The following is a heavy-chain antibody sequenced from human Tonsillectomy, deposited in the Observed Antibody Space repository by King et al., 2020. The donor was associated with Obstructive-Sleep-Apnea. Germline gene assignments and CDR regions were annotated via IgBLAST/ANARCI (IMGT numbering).Heavy chain of an antibody. D-gene: IGHD6-19*01. V-gene: IGHV2-5*01. Sequence: VTLKESGPTLVKPTQTLTLTCTFSGFSLSTSGVGVGWFRQPPGKALELRARISWCYDRRDIPSLNSRLAITKDTSENQVVVTMTNMEPVDTATYYCAHRSSGGPSGFDYWGQGTLVTVSS. CDR1: GFSLSTSGVG. J-gene: IGHJ4*02. CDR3: AHRSSGGPSGFDY. CDR2: ISWCYDR.